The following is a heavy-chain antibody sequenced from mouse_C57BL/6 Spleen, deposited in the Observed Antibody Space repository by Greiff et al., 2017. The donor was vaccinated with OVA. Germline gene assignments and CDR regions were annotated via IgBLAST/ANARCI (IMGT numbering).Heavy chain of an antibody. V-gene: IGHV3-6*01. CDR2: ISYDGSN. J-gene: IGHJ2*01. Sequence: ESGPGLVKPSQSLSLTCSVTGYSITSGYYWNWIRQFPGNKLEWMGYISYDGSNNYNPSLKNRISITRDTSKNQFFLKLNSVTTEDTATYYCARAEVNFFDYWGQGTTLTVSS. CDR3: ARAEVNFFDY. CDR1: GYSITSGYY. D-gene: IGHD2-2*01.